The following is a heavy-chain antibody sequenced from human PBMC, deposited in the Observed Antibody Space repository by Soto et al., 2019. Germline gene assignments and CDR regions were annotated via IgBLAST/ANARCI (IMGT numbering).Heavy chain of an antibody. CDR2: ISYDGSNK. CDR1: GFTFSSYG. Sequence: QVQLVESGGGVVQPGRSLRLSCAASGFTFSSYGMHWVRQAPGKGLEWVAVISYDGSNKYYADSVKGRFTISRDNSKHTLYLQMNSLRAEDTAVYYCAKDLGHYYGSDDYGMDVWGQGTTVTVSS. J-gene: IGHJ6*02. CDR3: AKDLGHYYGSDDYGMDV. D-gene: IGHD3-10*01. V-gene: IGHV3-30*18.